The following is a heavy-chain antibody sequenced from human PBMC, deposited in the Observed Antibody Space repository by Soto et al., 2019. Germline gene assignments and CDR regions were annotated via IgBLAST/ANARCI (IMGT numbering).Heavy chain of an antibody. D-gene: IGHD1-20*01. CDR1: GFTCGDYW. CDR2: IKYDGAGK. J-gene: IGHJ4*02. CDR3: ARDVVALGIYFAH. Sequence: GGSLSLSCAASGFTCGDYWRNWVRQAPGKGREWVASIKYDGAGKTYVDSVKGRFTISRDNPKNSVYLQMASLRAEETAVYYCARDVVALGIYFAHWGQGTPVPVSP. V-gene: IGHV3-7*05.